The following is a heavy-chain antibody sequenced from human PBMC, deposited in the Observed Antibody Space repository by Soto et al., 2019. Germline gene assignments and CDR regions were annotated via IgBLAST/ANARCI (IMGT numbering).Heavy chain of an antibody. CDR1: GFTFSSYY. D-gene: IGHD6-13*01. CDR2: ISYDGSNK. J-gene: IGHJ4*02. Sequence: SLTLSFAASGFTFSSYYMHWVRQAPGKGLEWVAVISYDGSNKYYADSVKGRFTISRDNSKNTLYLQMNSLRAEDTAVYYCATDYGPIAAAGTSDYCGQGTLVTVSS. V-gene: IGHV3-30*03. CDR3: ATDYGPIAAAGTSDY.